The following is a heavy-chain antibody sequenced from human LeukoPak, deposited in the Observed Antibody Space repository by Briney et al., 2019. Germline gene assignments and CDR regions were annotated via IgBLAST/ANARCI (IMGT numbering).Heavy chain of an antibody. D-gene: IGHD2-2*01. CDR1: GGSFSSYY. CDR3: AAFRTSSFYWFFDL. Sequence: KSSETLSLTCTVSGGSFSSYYWSWIRQPPGRGLELIGYVFDNGNTNYKPSLKSRVTISIDTSKNQFSLQLSSVTAADTAVYYCAAFRTSSFYWFFDLWGRGTLVTVSS. V-gene: IGHV4-59*01. J-gene: IGHJ2*01. CDR2: VFDNGNT.